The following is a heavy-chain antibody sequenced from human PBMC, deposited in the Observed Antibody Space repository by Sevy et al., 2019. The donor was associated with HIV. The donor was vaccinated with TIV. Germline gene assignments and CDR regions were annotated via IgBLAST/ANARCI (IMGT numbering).Heavy chain of an antibody. CDR3: AKDRGAKVEGEEYYLDY. CDR1: GYTFSGYA. V-gene: IGHV3-23*01. D-gene: IGHD6-6*01. CDR2: ISASGIST. Sequence: GGSLRLSCAGSGYTFSGYAMSWVRQAPGKGLEWVSAISASGISTYYAGSVKGRVTISRDNSKNTLYLAMDSLKDDDTALYYSAKDRGAKVEGEEYYLDYWGRGTLVTVSS. J-gene: IGHJ4*02.